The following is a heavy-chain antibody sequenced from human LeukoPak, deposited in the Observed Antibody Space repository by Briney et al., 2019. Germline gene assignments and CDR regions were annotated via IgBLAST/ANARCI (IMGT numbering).Heavy chain of an antibody. V-gene: IGHV1-2*02. CDR1: GYTFTGYY. D-gene: IGHD6-13*01. CDR2: INPNSGGT. J-gene: IGHJ5*02. CDR3: ASLAAAGNYNWFDP. Sequence: ASVKVSCKASGYTFTGYYMHWVRQAPGQGLEWMGWINPNSGGTNYAQKFQGRATMTRDTSISTAYMELSRLRSDDTAVYYCASLAAAGNYNWFDPWGQGTLVTVSS.